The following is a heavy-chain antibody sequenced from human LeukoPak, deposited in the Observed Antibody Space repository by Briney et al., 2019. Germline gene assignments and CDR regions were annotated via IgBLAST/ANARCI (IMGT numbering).Heavy chain of an antibody. V-gene: IGHV4-59*08. J-gene: IGHJ6*02. CDR1: GGSFSGYS. CDR2: ISYSGNT. Sequence: SETLSLTCAVYGGSFSGYSWTWIRQPPGKGLEWIGYISYSGNTNYNPSLKSRVTISLDTPKKQFSLKLTSVTAEDTAVYYCARVGINYYYGLDVWGQGTTVAVSS. D-gene: IGHD3-10*01. CDR3: ARVGINYYYGLDV.